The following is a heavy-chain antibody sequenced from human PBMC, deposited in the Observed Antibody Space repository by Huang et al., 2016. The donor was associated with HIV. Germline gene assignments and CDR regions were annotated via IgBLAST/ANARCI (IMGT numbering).Heavy chain of an antibody. J-gene: IGHJ4*02. V-gene: IGHV3-48*01. CDR2: ISKTSGAT. CDR1: GYTFSTYS. D-gene: IGHD3-22*01. Sequence: EVQLVESGGGLAQPGGSLSLSCVASGYTFSTYSMNWVRQAPGKGLEVGSYISKTSGATSYAESVKVRFTVSRDNVKNSLYLQMNRLRVEDTAMYYCVRDSSSGLQLRYWGQGALVSVS. CDR3: VRDSSSGLQLRY.